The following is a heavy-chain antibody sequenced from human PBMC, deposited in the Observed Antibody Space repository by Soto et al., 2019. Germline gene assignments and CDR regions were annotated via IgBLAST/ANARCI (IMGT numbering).Heavy chain of an antibody. Sequence: QVQLVQSGAEVKKPGASVKVSCKASGYTFTSYAMHWVRQAPGQRLEWMGWINAGNGNTKYSQKFQGRVTITRDTSANTADMELSSLRVEDTAVYYWARGPGGPDGPGDYWGQGTLVTVSS. D-gene: IGHD2-15*01. CDR1: GYTFTSYA. V-gene: IGHV1-3*01. CDR3: ARGPGGPDGPGDY. CDR2: INAGNGNT. J-gene: IGHJ4*02.